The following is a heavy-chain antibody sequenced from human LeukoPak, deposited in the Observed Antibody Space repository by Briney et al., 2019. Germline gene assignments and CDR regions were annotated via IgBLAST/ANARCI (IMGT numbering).Heavy chain of an antibody. V-gene: IGHV5-51*01. CDR3: ARAGSSTSRRPLEYFQH. J-gene: IGHJ1*01. CDR2: IYPGDSDT. Sequence: GESLKISCKGSGYSFTSYWIAWVRQMPGKGLEWIGIIYPGDSDTRYSPSFQGQVTISADKSISTAYLQWSSLKASDTAMYYCARAGSSTSRRPLEYFQHWGQGTLVTVSS. CDR1: GYSFTSYW. D-gene: IGHD2-2*01.